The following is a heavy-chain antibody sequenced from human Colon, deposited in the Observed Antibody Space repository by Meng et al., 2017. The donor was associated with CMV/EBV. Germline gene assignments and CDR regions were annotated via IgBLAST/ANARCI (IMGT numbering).Heavy chain of an antibody. Sequence: ASVKVSCKVSGYIFTSYGISWARQAPGQGLEWMGWISTHNGYTSYAQKFQDRVTMTTDTSTSTAYMDLRSLGSDDSAVYYCARYCSGGNCYSKPGLAKFFDLWGQGTLVTVS. CDR3: ARYCSGGNCYSKPGLAKFFDL. J-gene: IGHJ4*02. D-gene: IGHD2-15*01. CDR2: ISTHNGYT. V-gene: IGHV1-18*01. CDR1: GYIFTSYG.